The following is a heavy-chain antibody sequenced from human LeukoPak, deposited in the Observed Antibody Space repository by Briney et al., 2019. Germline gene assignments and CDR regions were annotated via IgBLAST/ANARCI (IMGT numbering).Heavy chain of an antibody. Sequence: SETLSLTSALYVGSFCVYYWSWICQPPRKGLGWIGEINLRVGANYNPPLTSRVTISVDTSKNQFSLKLSSVTAADTAVYYCARGRGFRGAFPFDYWGQGTLGTVPS. CDR3: ARGRGFRGAFPFDY. CDR1: VGSFCVYY. J-gene: IGHJ4*02. V-gene: IGHV4-34*01. D-gene: IGHD3-10*01. CDR2: INLRVGA.